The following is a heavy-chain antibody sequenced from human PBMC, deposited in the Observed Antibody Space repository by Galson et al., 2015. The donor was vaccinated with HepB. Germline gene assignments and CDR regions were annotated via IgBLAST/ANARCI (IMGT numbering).Heavy chain of an antibody. CDR3: TRGGGRYHVDY. CDR1: GYSLSDHN. V-gene: IGHV1-2*02. J-gene: IGHJ4*02. D-gene: IGHD2-15*01. Sequence: SVKVSCKASGYSLSDHNIHWVRQAPGQGLEWMGWISPKYGGTKNAQKFQGRVTMTRDTSISTACMELSSLGSDDTAVYYCTRGGGRYHVDYWGQGTLVTVSS. CDR2: ISPKYGGT.